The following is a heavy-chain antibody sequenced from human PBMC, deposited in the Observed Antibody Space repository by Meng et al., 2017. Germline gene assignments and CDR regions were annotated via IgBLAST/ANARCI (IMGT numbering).Heavy chain of an antibody. V-gene: IGHV1-2*06. J-gene: IGHJ4*02. CDR2: IDPKNGDT. D-gene: IGHD6-13*01. Sequence: QVRLVQSGAKVKKPGASVKVSCKPSGYNFPDYYIHWVRQAPGQGLEWMGRIDPKNGDTHYAQKFQGRVTMTGDTSISTAYMDLSGLRSDDTAVYYCARDEDISAAGKLFGDYWGQGTLVTVSS. CDR1: GYNFPDYY. CDR3: ARDEDISAAGKLFGDY.